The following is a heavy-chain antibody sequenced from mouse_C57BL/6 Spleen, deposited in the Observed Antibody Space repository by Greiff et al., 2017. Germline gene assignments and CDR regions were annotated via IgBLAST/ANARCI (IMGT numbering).Heavy chain of an antibody. CDR3: ARHDYNGSNAWFAY. V-gene: IGHV2-2*02. CDR1: GFSLTSYG. J-gene: IGHJ3*01. Sequence: QVQLKQSGPGLVQPSQSLSITCTVSGFSLTSYGVHWVRQSPGKGLEWLGVIWSGGSTDYNADFISRLSISKDNSKSQVFFKMISLQANDTSIYYCARHDYNGSNAWFAYWGQGTLVTVSA. D-gene: IGHD1-1*01. CDR2: IWSGGST.